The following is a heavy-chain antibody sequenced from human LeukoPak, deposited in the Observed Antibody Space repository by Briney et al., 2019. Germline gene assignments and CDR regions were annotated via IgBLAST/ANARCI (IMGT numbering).Heavy chain of an antibody. V-gene: IGHV4-61*02. Sequence: SETLSLTCTVSGGSISSCSYYWSWIRQPAGKGLEWIGRVYTSGSTNYNPSLKSRGTISVDTSKNQFSLKLSSVTAADTGVYYCASCIAAAGTERYFDYWGQGTLVTVSS. D-gene: IGHD6-13*01. J-gene: IGHJ4*02. CDR3: ASCIAAAGTERYFDY. CDR2: VYTSGST. CDR1: GGSISSCSYY.